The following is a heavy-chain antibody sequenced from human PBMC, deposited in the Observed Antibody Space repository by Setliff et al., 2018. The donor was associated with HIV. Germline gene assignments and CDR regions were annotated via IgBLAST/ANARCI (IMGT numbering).Heavy chain of an antibody. V-gene: IGHV1-24*01. CDR2: FDPEDVGT. CDR3: ARDRVATVDFNYYDRTSYFEY. J-gene: IGHJ4*01. Sequence: ASVKVSCKVSGYTLAELSIHWVRQAPGKGLEWMGGFDPEDVGTVYAQKFQGRVTMTEDTSTDTAYMELSSLRSDDTAVYYCARDRVATVDFNYYDRTSYFEYWGHGTLVTVSS. CDR1: GYTLAELS. D-gene: IGHD3-22*01.